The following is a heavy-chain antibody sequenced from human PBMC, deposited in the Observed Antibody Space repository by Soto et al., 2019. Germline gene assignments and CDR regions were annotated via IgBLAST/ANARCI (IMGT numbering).Heavy chain of an antibody. D-gene: IGHD6-13*01. CDR3: ARSGRSSWYKI. CDR1: GYTFTSYD. V-gene: IGHV1-8*01. J-gene: IGHJ4*02. CDR2: MNPNSGNT. Sequence: ASVKVSCKGSGYTFTSYDINWVRQATGQGLAGMGWMNPNSGNTGYAQKFQGRVTMTRNTSISTAYMDLSRLRSEDTEVHYCARSGRSSWYKIWGQGTLVTVSS.